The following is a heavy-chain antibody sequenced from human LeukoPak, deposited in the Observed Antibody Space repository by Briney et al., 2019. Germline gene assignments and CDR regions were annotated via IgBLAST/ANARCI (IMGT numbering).Heavy chain of an antibody. D-gene: IGHD6-25*01. CDR1: GGSISSYY. V-gene: IGHV4-59*01. CDR3: ARRGRNSSGWQDYL. J-gene: IGHJ4*02. Sequence: SETPSLTCTVSGGSISSYYWSWIRQPPGKGLEWIANIYHTGSTNYNPSLSSRVTISIDTAKNQFSLKLTSVTAADTAVYYCARRGRNSSGWQDYLWGQGTLVTVSS. CDR2: IYHTGST.